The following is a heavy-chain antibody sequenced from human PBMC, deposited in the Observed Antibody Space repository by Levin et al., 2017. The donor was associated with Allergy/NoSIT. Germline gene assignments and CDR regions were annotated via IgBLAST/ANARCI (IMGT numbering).Heavy chain of an antibody. CDR3: AGASITMIVVVIPAAFDI. D-gene: IGHD3-22*01. V-gene: IGHV4-4*07. CDR2: IYTSGST. CDR1: GGSISSYY. Sequence: PSETLSLTCTVSGGSISSYYWSWIRQPAGKGLEWIGRIYTSGSTNYNPSLKSRVTMSVDTSKNQFSLKLSSVTAADTAVYYCAGASITMIVVVIPAAFDIWGQGTMVTVSS. J-gene: IGHJ3*02.